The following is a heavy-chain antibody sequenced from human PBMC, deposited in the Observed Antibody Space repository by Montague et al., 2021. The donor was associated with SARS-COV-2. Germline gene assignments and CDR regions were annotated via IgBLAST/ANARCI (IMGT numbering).Heavy chain of an antibody. CDR3: ARGGGYYNYGLDV. V-gene: IGHV4-59*01. CDR1: GGSISNYY. Sequence: ETLSLTCTVSGGSISNYYRSWIRQPPGRGLGWIGYIYYSGSTDYSPSLKSRVTISLDTSKNQFSLKVTSVTAADTAVYYCARGGGYYNYGLDVWGPGTTVTVSS. J-gene: IGHJ6*02. D-gene: IGHD3-22*01. CDR2: IYYSGST.